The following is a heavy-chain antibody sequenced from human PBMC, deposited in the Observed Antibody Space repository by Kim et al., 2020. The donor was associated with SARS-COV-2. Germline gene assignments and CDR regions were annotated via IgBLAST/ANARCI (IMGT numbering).Heavy chain of an antibody. D-gene: IGHD6-19*01. J-gene: IGHJ4*02. CDR3: ARGKSSGWYWSPTRYFDY. V-gene: IGHV4-34*01. Sequence: SETLSLTCAVYGGSFSGYYWSWIRQPPGKGLEWIGEINHSGSTNYNPSLKSRVTISVDTSKNQFSLKLSSVTAADTAVYYCARGKSSGWYWSPTRYFDYWGQGTLVTVSS. CDR2: INHSGST. CDR1: GGSFSGYY.